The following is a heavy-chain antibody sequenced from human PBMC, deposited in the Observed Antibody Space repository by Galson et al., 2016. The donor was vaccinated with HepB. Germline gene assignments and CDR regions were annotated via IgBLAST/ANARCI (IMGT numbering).Heavy chain of an antibody. Sequence: SLRLSCAAYEFTASSNYLNWIRQAPGKGLEWVSAIYSGGSTHYADSVKGRFTISRDNSKNTVYLEMKSLRAEDTAGYYCARALSGWDGFDYWGQGTLVIVSS. J-gene: IGHJ4*02. V-gene: IGHV3-53*01. CDR3: ARALSGWDGFDY. CDR1: EFTASSNY. CDR2: IYSGGST. D-gene: IGHD6-19*01.